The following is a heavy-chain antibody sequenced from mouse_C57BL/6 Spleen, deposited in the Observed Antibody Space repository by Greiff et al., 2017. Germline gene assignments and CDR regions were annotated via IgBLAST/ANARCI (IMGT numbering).Heavy chain of an antibody. CDR1: GYTFTDYN. CDR3: ARSGGVYYYGSSPEV. D-gene: IGHD1-1*01. J-gene: IGHJ1*03. Sequence: VQLQQSGPELVKPGASVKIPCKASGYTFTDYNMDWVKQSHGKSLEWIGDINPNNGGTIYNQKFKGKATLTVDKSSSTAYMELRSLTSEDTAVYYCARSGGVYYYGSSPEVWGTGTTVTVSS. CDR2: INPNNGGT. V-gene: IGHV1-18*01.